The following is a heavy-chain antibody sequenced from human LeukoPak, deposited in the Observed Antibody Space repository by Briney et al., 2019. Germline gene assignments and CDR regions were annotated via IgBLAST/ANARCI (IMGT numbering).Heavy chain of an antibody. CDR1: GFTFSSYA. V-gene: IGHV3-30-3*01. CDR3: AKDWGIAARRYYYYGMDV. CDR2: ISNDGTDK. Sequence: PGRSLRLSCAASGFTFSSYAMHWVRQAPGKGLEWVAFISNDGTDKYYTDSVKGRFTISRDNTKNPLYLQMNSLRAEDTAVYYCAKDWGIAARRYYYYGMDVWGQGTTVTVS. D-gene: IGHD6-6*01. J-gene: IGHJ6*02.